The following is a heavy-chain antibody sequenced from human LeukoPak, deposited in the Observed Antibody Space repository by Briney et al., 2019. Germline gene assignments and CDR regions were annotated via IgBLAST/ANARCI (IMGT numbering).Heavy chain of an antibody. J-gene: IGHJ4*02. D-gene: IGHD3-16*01. V-gene: IGHV3-48*04. Sequence: PGGSLRLSCAASGFTFSGHNMNRVRQAPGKGLEWISFVSISSGTICYADSVNGRFRISRDNAKSSLDLEMNSLRAEDTAVYYCARAMSTFGGVRNYFDSWGQGTLVTVSS. CDR3: ARAMSTFGGVRNYFDS. CDR2: VSISSGTI. CDR1: GFTFSGHN.